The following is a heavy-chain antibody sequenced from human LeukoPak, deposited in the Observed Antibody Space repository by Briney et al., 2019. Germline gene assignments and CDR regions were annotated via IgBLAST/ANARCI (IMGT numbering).Heavy chain of an antibody. J-gene: IGHJ5*02. CDR2: IYTSGST. D-gene: IGHD6-19*01. CDR3: ARIPKPGIAVAGMVHDWFDP. V-gene: IGHV4-61*02. CDR1: GGSISSGSYY. Sequence: PSETLALTCTDSGGSISSGSYYWSWIRHPPGKGLEWIARIYTSGSTNYNPSLKSRVTISVDTSKTQFSLKLSSVTAADTAVYYCARIPKPGIAVAGMVHDWFDPWGQGTLVTVSS.